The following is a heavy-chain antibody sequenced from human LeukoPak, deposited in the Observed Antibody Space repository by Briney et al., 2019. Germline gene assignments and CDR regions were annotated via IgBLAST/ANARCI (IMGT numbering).Heavy chain of an antibody. CDR2: ISSSGSTI. V-gene: IGHV3-11*01. CDR1: GFTFSDYY. D-gene: IGHD3-10*01. Sequence: GGSLRLSCAASGFTFSDYYMSWIRQAPGKGLEWVSYISSSGSTIYYADSVKGRFTISRDNAKNSLYLQINSLRAEDTAAYYRAARKSSGSYYNGYDYWGQGTLVTVSS. CDR3: AARKSSGSYYNGYDY. J-gene: IGHJ4*02.